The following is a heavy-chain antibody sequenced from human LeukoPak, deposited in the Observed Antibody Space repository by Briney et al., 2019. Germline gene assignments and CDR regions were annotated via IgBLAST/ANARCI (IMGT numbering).Heavy chain of an antibody. Sequence: PGGSLRLYCAASGFTFNEFGVHWVRQAQGQGLEWVALIWYDGSNKYNADSVKGRFTISRDNSKNTVYLQMNSLRAEDTAVYYCAKEVAVADHAFDIWGQGTMVTVSS. CDR1: GFTFNEFG. CDR2: IWYDGSNK. D-gene: IGHD6-19*01. CDR3: AKEVAVADHAFDI. V-gene: IGHV3-33*06. J-gene: IGHJ3*02.